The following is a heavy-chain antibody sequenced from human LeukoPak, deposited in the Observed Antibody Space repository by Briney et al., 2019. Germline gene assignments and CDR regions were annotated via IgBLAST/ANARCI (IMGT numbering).Heavy chain of an antibody. J-gene: IGHJ3*02. CDR1: GFTFSSYG. Sequence: GGSLRLSCAASGFTFSSYGMHWVRQAPGKGLEWVAVISYDGSNKYYADSVRGRFTISRDNAKNSVYLQMNSLRVEDTAIYYCARGAPLVAVTTGAFDIWGQGTMVTVSS. CDR2: ISYDGSNK. D-gene: IGHD2-15*01. V-gene: IGHV3-30*03. CDR3: ARGAPLVAVTTGAFDI.